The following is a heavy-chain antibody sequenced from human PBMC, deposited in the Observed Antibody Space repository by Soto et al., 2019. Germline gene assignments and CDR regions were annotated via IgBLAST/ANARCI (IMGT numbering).Heavy chain of an antibody. V-gene: IGHV4-30-2*01. J-gene: IGHJ4*02. CDR3: AGGPHFWSGYGFGY. Sequence: FQTQPVTSAVSWGYISDLGYPRSLIQQPPWKGLEWIGYIYHSGSTYYNPSPKGRVTIYVDRSKNQFSLKLSSVTAADTDVYYCAGGPHFWSGYGFGYWGQGTLVTVYS. D-gene: IGHD3-3*02. CDR1: WGYISDLGYP. CDR2: IYHSGST.